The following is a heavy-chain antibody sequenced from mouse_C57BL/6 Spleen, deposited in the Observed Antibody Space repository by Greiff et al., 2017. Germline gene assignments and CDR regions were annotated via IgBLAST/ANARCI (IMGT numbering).Heavy chain of an antibody. J-gene: IGHJ3*01. V-gene: IGHV1-64*01. CDR1: GYTFTSYW. Sequence: QVQLQQPGAELVKPGASVKLSCKASGYTFTSYWMHWVKQRPGQGLEWIGMIHPNSGSTNYNAKFKSKATLTVDKSSSTSYMQLSSLTSEDSAVYYCARGYSNSRFAYWGQGTLVTVSA. CDR2: IHPNSGST. CDR3: ARGYSNSRFAY. D-gene: IGHD2-5*01.